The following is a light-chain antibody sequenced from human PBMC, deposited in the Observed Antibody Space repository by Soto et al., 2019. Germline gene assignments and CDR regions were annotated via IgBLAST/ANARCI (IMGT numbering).Light chain of an antibody. CDR1: QRVSNQ. CDR2: GVS. V-gene: IGKV3-15*01. Sequence: EILMTQSPATLPVSPGDTATLSCRASQRVSNQVAWYQQKPGQAPRLLIFGVSDRATGVPDRFSGDGSGTDFTLTIRSLQPEDSAVYYCQQYLYWPPQPTFGRGTQLEI. J-gene: IGKJ2*01. CDR3: QQYLYWPPQPT.